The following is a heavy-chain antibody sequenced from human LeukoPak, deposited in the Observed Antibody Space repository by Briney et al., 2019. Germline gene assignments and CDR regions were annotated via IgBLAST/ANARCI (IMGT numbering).Heavy chain of an antibody. D-gene: IGHD3-9*01. V-gene: IGHV4-59*01. Sequence: SETLSLTCNVSGGSIRGYYWSWIRQPPGKGLEWIGYIYSSGSTNYNPSLKSRVTMSVDTSKNQFSLKVSSVTAADTAVYYCARAIEHYDILTGYQDAFDIWGQGTMVTVSS. CDR3: ARAIEHYDILTGYQDAFDI. CDR1: GGSIRGYY. CDR2: IYSSGST. J-gene: IGHJ3*02.